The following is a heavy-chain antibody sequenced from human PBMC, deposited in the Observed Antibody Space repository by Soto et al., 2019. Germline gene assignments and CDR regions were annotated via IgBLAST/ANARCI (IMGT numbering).Heavy chain of an antibody. CDR2: ITTDKGKT. CDR1: GYTFTSYG. Sequence: ASVKVSCKTSGYTFTSYGISWVRQAPGQGLEWMGWITTDKGKTTYAQKFQGRVTMTTDTPTSTAYMELRSLRSDDTAVYYCARGRGYCGGTNCYLDYWGQGALVTVSS. D-gene: IGHD2-21*01. CDR3: ARGRGYCGGTNCYLDY. J-gene: IGHJ4*02. V-gene: IGHV1-18*01.